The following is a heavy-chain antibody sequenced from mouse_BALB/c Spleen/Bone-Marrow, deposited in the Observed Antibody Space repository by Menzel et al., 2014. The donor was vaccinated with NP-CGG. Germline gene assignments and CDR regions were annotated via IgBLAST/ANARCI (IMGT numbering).Heavy chain of an antibody. CDR2: IWSGGST. J-gene: IGHJ4*01. CDR1: GFSLTTYG. CDR3: ARNLYYGSSLYAMDY. V-gene: IGHV2-2*02. D-gene: IGHD1-1*01. Sequence: VQLQQSGPGLVQPSQSLSITCTVSGFSLTTYGVHWVRQSPGKGLEWLGVIWSGGSTDYNAAFISRLSITKDNSKSQVFVKMNSLQANDTAIYYCARNLYYGSSLYAMDYWGQGTSVTVSS.